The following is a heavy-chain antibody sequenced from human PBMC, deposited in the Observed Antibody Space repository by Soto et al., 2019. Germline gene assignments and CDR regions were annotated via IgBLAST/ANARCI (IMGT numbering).Heavy chain of an antibody. V-gene: IGHV3-30*18. CDR2: ISYDGSNK. Sequence: QVQLVESGGGVVQPGRSLRLSCAASGFTFSSYGMHWVRQAPGKGLEWVAVISYDGSNKYYADSVKGRFTISRDNSKNTLYLQMNSLRAEDTAVYYCAKDVSGGNSGDYFVYWGQGTLVTVSS. CDR3: AKDVSGGNSGDYFVY. D-gene: IGHD2-21*02. J-gene: IGHJ4*02. CDR1: GFTFSSYG.